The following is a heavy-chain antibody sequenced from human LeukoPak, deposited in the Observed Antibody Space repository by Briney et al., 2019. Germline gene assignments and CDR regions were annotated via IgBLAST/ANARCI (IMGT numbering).Heavy chain of an antibody. D-gene: IGHD2-15*01. CDR2: ISGSGGST. V-gene: IGHV3-23*01. CDR1: GFTFSSYG. Sequence: PGGSLRLSCAASGFTFSSYGMSWVRQAPGKGLEWVSAISGSGGSTYYADSVKGRFTISRDNSKNTLYLQMNSLRAEDTTVYYCAKKLAGTAGYYFDYWGQGTLVTVSS. CDR3: AKKLAGTAGYYFDY. J-gene: IGHJ4*02.